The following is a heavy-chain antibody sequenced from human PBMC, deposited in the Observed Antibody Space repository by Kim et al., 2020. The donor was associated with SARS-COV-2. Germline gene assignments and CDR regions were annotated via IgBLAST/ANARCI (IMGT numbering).Heavy chain of an antibody. V-gene: IGHV3-11*01. Sequence: GGSLRLSCAASGFTFSDYYMSWIRQAPGKGLEWVSYISSSGSTIYYADSVKGRFTISRDNAKNSLYLQMNSLRAEDTAVYYCARESFYGSGSYYTITFDFWGQGTLVTVSS. J-gene: IGHJ4*02. CDR3: ARESFYGSGSYYTITFDF. D-gene: IGHD3-10*01. CDR2: ISSSGSTI. CDR1: GFTFSDYY.